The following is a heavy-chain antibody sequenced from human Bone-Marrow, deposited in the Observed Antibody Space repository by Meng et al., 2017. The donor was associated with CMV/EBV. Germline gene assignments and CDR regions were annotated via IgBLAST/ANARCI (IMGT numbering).Heavy chain of an antibody. V-gene: IGHV3-30*04. CDR1: GFTFSSYA. Sequence: GESLKISCAASGFTFSSYAMHWVRQAPGKGLEWVAVTSYDGRNKYDADSVKGRFTISRDNSKNTLFLQMNSLRAEDTAVYYCARDGCTSTSCYPHFDYWGQGTRVTGSS. J-gene: IGHJ4*02. D-gene: IGHD2-2*01. CDR3: ARDGCTSTSCYPHFDY. CDR2: TSYDGRNK.